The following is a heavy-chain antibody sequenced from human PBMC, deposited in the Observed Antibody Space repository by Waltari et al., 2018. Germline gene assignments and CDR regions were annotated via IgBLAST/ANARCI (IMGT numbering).Heavy chain of an antibody. CDR3: AREGPRFLEWLRPGLTRYFDY. CDR2: IYHSGST. CDR1: GYSISSGYY. Sequence: QVQLQESGPGLVKPSETLSLTCAVSGYSISSGYYWGWIRQPPGKGLEWIGRIYHSGSTYYNPSLKSRVTILVDTSKNLFSLKLSSVTAADTAVYYCAREGPRFLEWLRPGLTRYFDYWGQGTLVTVSS. V-gene: IGHV4-38-2*02. J-gene: IGHJ4*02. D-gene: IGHD3-3*01.